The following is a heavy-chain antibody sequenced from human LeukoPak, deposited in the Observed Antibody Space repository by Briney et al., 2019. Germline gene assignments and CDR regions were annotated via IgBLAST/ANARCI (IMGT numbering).Heavy chain of an antibody. D-gene: IGHD2-21*02. V-gene: IGHV4-59*08. CDR1: GGSIGTYH. J-gene: IGHJ4*02. CDR3: ARHGCGGDCPFDY. Sequence: SETLSLTSTVSGGSIGTYHWSWIRQPPGKRLEWIGYIHYSGSTSYNPSLRSRVTISVDTSKNQFSLKLSSVTAADTAVYSCARHGCGGDCPFDYWGQGTLVTVSS. CDR2: IHYSGST.